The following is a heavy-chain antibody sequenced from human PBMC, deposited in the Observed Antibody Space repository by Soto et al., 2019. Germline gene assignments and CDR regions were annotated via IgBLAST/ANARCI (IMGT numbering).Heavy chain of an antibody. CDR2: IIPIFGTA. D-gene: IGHD1-20*01. CDR1: EGTFSSYA. Sequence: QVQLVQSGAEVKKPGSSVKVSCKASEGTFSSYAISWVRQTPGQGLEWMGGIIPIFGTANYAQKFQGRVTITADESTSTAYMELSSLRSEDTAVYYCAISPITGTTRPGDCYYYGMDVWGQGTTVTVSS. J-gene: IGHJ6*02. V-gene: IGHV1-69*12. CDR3: AISPITGTTRPGDCYYYGMDV.